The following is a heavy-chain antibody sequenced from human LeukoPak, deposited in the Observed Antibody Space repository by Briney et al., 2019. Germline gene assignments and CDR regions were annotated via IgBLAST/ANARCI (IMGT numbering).Heavy chain of an antibody. J-gene: IGHJ4*02. Sequence: PWGSLRLSCAASGFTVSSNYMSWVRQAPGKGLEWVSVIYSGDSTDYAASVKGRFTISRHNSKNTLYLQMNSLRAEDTAVYFCARSSSSFDYWGQGALFSDSS. D-gene: IGHD6-13*01. CDR2: IYSGDST. CDR3: ARSSSSFDY. V-gene: IGHV3-53*04. CDR1: GFTVSSNY.